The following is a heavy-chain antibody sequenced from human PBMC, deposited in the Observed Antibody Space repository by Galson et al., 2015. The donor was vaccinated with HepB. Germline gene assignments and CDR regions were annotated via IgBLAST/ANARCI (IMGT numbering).Heavy chain of an antibody. J-gene: IGHJ4*02. Sequence: SLRLSCAASGFTFSSYSMNWVHQAPGKGLEWVSSISSSSSYIYYADSVKGRFTISRDNAKNSLYLQMNSLRAEDTAVYYCASNGYSSSWDFDYWGQGTPVTVSS. V-gene: IGHV3-21*01. CDR3: ASNGYSSSWDFDY. CDR2: ISSSSSYI. D-gene: IGHD6-13*01. CDR1: GFTFSSYS.